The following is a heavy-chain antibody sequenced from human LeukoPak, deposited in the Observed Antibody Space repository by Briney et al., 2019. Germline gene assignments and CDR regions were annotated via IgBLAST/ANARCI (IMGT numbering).Heavy chain of an antibody. D-gene: IGHD3-22*01. CDR1: GGSISSSSYY. J-gene: IGHJ6*03. CDR2: IYHSGST. V-gene: IGHV4-39*07. CDR3: ARAPSGTAYYYDSSGYYYYYYYYYMDV. Sequence: SETLSLTCTVSGGSISSSSYYWGWIRQPPGKGLEWIGSIYHSGSTYYNPSLKSRVTISVDTSKNQFSLKLSSVTAADTAVYYCARAPSGTAYYYDSSGYYYYYYYYYMDVWGKGTTVTVSS.